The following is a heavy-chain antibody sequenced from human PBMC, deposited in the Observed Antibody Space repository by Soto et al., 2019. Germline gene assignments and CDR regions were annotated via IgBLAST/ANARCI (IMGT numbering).Heavy chain of an antibody. CDR1: GFSFSNYG. CDR3: VRSHIIDS. V-gene: IGHV3-48*01. Sequence: EVQLVESGGGLVHPGGSLRLCCAASGFSFSNYGMNWVRQAPGKGLEWLSYISTTITTTYYADSVKGRFTISRDNAANSLYLEMSGLRAEDSAVYYCVRSHIIDSWGQGTLVTVSS. D-gene: IGHD1-20*01. J-gene: IGHJ5*01. CDR2: ISTTITTT.